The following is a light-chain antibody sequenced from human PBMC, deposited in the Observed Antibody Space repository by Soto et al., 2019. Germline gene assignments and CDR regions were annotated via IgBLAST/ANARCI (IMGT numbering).Light chain of an antibody. CDR3: QQYGGSPLT. CDR2: GAS. V-gene: IGKV3-20*01. J-gene: IGKJ3*01. CDR1: QSVTSSY. Sequence: EIVLTQSPGTLSLSPGERATLTCRASQSVTSSYLAWYQQKPGQAPRLLMYGASSRATGIPDRFSGSGSGTDFTLTISRLEPEDFAVYYCQQYGGSPLTFGPGTKEDI.